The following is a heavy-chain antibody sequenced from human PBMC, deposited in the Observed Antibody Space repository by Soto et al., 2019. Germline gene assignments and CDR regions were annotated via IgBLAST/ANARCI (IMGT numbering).Heavy chain of an antibody. V-gene: IGHV4-39*01. Sequence: PSETLSLTCTVSGDSIISSDFYWGWVRQPPGKGLEWIGSIFYLGSSYYNPYLKNRVTMSVDTSKNQFSLRLRSVTAADTALYFCARHSLALRKNNWFDPWGQGIMVTVSS. D-gene: IGHD3-3*02. CDR2: IFYLGSS. J-gene: IGHJ5*02. CDR3: ARHSLALRKNNWFDP. CDR1: GDSIISSDFY.